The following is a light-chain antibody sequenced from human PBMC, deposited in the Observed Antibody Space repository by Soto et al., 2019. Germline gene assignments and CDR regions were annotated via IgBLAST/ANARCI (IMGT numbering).Light chain of an antibody. CDR2: GAS. CDR1: QSVSGN. V-gene: IGKV3-15*01. CDR3: QQYNNWPPG. Sequence: EIVMTQSPATLSVSPGERATLSCRASQSVSGNLAWYQQKPGQAPRLLIYGASTRATGIPARFSGSGSGTEFPLTLSSLQSEDLAVYYCQQYNNWPPGFGPGTKVDIK. J-gene: IGKJ3*01.